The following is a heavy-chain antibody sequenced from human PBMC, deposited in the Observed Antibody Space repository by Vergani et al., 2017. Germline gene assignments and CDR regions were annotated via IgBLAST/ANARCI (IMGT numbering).Heavy chain of an antibody. CDR2: IWYDGSNK. D-gene: IGHD2-15*01. J-gene: IGHJ4*02. CDR3: ARDGGVVAATLDY. CDR1: GFTFSSYG. Sequence: QVQLVESGGGVVQPGGSLRLSCAASGFTFSSYGMHWVRQAPGKGLEWVAVIWYDGSNKYYADSEKGRFTISRDNSKNTLYLQMNSLRAEDTAVYYCARDGGVVAATLDYWGQGTLVTVSS. V-gene: IGHV3-33*01.